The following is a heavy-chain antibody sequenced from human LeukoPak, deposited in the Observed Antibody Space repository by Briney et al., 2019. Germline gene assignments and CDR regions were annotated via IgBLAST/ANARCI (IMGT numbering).Heavy chain of an antibody. V-gene: IGHV4-30-4*01. CDR1: GGSINSGDYY. D-gene: IGHD3-9*01. J-gene: IGHJ5*02. Sequence: SQTLSLTCTVFGGSINSGDYYWSWIRQPPGKGLEWIGYIYYSGSTYYNPSLKSRVTISVDRSKNQFSLKLSSVTAADTAVYYCARHRSRGYYDILTGYYNPPHPYNWFDPWGQGTLVTVSS. CDR2: IYYSGST. CDR3: ARHRSRGYYDILTGYYNPPHPYNWFDP.